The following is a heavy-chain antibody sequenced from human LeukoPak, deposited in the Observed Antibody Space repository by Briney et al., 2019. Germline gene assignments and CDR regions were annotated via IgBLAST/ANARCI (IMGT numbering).Heavy chain of an antibody. J-gene: IGHJ3*02. Sequence: PGGSLRLSCAASGFTFSSYGMHWVRQAPGKGLEWVAVIWYDGSNKYYADSVKGRFTISRDNSKNTLYLQMNSLRAEDTAVYYCAKVCYDSSGYGAFDIWGQGTMVTVSS. CDR3: AKVCYDSSGYGAFDI. V-gene: IGHV3-33*06. CDR2: IWYDGSNK. D-gene: IGHD3-22*01. CDR1: GFTFSSYG.